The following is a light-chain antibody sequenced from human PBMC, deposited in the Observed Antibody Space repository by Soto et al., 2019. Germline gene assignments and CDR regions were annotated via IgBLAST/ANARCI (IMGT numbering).Light chain of an antibody. V-gene: IGLV2-14*01. Sequence: QSVLTQPASVSGSPGQSITISCTGTSSDVGGYNYVSWYQQHPGKAPKLMIYEVSHRPSGVSNRFSGSKSGNTASLAISGLQAEDEADYYCSSYTSSSTLVVFGRGTTLTLL. CDR1: SSDVGGYNY. CDR3: SSYTSSSTLVV. CDR2: EVS. J-gene: IGLJ2*01.